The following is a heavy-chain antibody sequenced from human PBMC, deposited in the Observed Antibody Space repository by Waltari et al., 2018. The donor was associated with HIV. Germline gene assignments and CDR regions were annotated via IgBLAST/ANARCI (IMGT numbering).Heavy chain of an antibody. CDR1: GFTFSSYA. V-gene: IGHV3-23*01. J-gene: IGHJ5*01. CDR2: TSVRGGTT. CDR3: AKEPREYCGSTSCPNWVDS. D-gene: IGHD2-2*01. Sequence: EVQLLESGGGLVQPGGSLGLSCAASGFTFSSYAMSWVRQTPGKGREGVASTSVRGGTTYYADSVKGRFTISRDNSKNTLYLQMNSLRGEDTALYYCAKEPREYCGSTSCPNWVDSWGQGTLVTVSS.